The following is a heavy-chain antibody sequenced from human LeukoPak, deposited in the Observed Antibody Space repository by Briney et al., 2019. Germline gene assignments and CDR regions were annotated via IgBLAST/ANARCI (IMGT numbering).Heavy chain of an antibody. D-gene: IGHD4-23*01. V-gene: IGHV1-2*02. CDR2: INPNSGGT. Sequence: ASVKVSRKTSGYTFTGYYMHWVRQTPGQGLEWMGWINPNSGGTNYAQKFQGRVTMTRDTSISTAYMELSRLRSDDTAVYYCARGRGGGKGIIDYWGQGTLVTVSS. CDR3: ARGRGGGKGIIDY. J-gene: IGHJ4*02. CDR1: GYTFTGYY.